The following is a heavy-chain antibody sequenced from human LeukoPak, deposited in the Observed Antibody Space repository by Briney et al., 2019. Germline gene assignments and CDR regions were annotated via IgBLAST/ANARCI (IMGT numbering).Heavy chain of an antibody. CDR1: GFTFDDYA. J-gene: IGHJ4*02. CDR3: AKDMGTAMALDY. Sequence: GGSLRLSCAASGFTFDDYAMHWVRQAPGKGLEWVSGISWNSGSIGYADSAKGRFTISRDNAKNSLYLQMNSLRAEDTALYYCAKDMGTAMALDYWGQGTLVTVSS. CDR2: ISWNSGSI. D-gene: IGHD5-18*01. V-gene: IGHV3-9*01.